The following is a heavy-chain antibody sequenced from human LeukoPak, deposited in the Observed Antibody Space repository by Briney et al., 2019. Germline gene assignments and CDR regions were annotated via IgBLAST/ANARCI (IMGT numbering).Heavy chain of an antibody. CDR3: ATSGGRHDSSGYCFDY. J-gene: IGHJ4*02. Sequence: PGGSLRLYCAGSRFTFSSFGMDRVRPAPGNGRGGGAYIQYDGSNEQYADSVKGPFSISRDSSKNKSYLQMNSLRAEDTAVYYCATSGGRHDSSGYCFDYWGQGTLVTVSS. CDR1: RFTFSSFG. CDR2: IQYDGSNE. D-gene: IGHD3-22*01. V-gene: IGHV3-30*02.